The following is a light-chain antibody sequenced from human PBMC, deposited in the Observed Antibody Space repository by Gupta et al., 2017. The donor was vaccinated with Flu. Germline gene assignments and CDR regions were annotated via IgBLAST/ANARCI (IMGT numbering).Light chain of an antibody. CDR1: QSVLYNSNNKNY. J-gene: IGKJ4*01. CDR2: WAS. CDR3: QQDDSLPLT. Sequence: DIVMTQSPDSLAVSLGERATINCKSSQSVLYNSNNKNYLAWYQQKPGQPPKLLIYWASTRESGVPDRFSGSGSGTDFTLTISSLQAEDVAVYYCQQDDSLPLTFGGGTKVEIK. V-gene: IGKV4-1*01.